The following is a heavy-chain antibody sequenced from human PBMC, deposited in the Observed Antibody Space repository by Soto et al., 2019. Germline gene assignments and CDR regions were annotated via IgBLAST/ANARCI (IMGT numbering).Heavy chain of an antibody. J-gene: IGHJ4*01. Sequence: GGSLRLSCSGSGVPFSNAWINGARHVPGKGLEWVGRIKSRALGGTTDFAAHIRGRFAITRDDSRNVAYMQMNSLHTEDTAIYYCTTDSYSSMVVVRFDFWGHGSLVTVSS. V-gene: IGHV3-15*07. CDR1: GVPFSNAW. CDR3: TTDSYSSMVVVRFDF. D-gene: IGHD2-15*01. CDR2: IKSRALGGTT.